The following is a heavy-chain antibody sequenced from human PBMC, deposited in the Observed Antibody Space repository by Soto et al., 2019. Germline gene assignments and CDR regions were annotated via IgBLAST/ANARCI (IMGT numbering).Heavy chain of an antibody. Sequence: QVQLVQSGDEVKKPGSSVRVSCKASGGTFSSYTISWVRQAPGQGHEWMGRIIPILGIANYAQKFQGRVTITADKSTSAAYMELSSLRSEDTAVYYCASYCRGGSCYLEDYFDFWGQGTLVTVSS. CDR2: IIPILGIA. CDR3: ASYCRGGSCYLEDYFDF. J-gene: IGHJ4*02. CDR1: GGTFSSYT. V-gene: IGHV1-69*02. D-gene: IGHD2-15*01.